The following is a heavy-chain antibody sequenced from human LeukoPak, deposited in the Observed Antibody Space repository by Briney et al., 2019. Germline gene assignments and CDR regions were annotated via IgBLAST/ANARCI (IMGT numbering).Heavy chain of an antibody. Sequence: PGGSLKLSCAASGFTFSGSAMHWVRQAPGKGLEWVANIKQDGSEKYYVDSVKGRFTISRDNAKNSLYLQMNSLRAEDTAVYYCARVNYDFWSGYPDSMDVWGQGTTVTVSS. D-gene: IGHD3-3*01. CDR3: ARVNYDFWSGYPDSMDV. CDR2: IKQDGSEK. J-gene: IGHJ6*02. CDR1: GFTFSGSA. V-gene: IGHV3-7*03.